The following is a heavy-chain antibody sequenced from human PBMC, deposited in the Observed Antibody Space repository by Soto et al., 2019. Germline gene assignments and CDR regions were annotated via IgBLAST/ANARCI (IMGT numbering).Heavy chain of an antibody. J-gene: IGHJ4*02. Sequence: QVQLVQSGAEVKKPGASVKVSCKASGYTFTSYGISWVRQAPGQGLEWMGWISAYNGNTNYAQKLHGRVTMTTDTPTSRAYMELRGLRSDDTAVYYCAGGFLEWPIRRHGANDYWGQGTLVTVSS. CDR3: AGGFLEWPIRRHGANDY. V-gene: IGHV1-18*01. D-gene: IGHD3-3*01. CDR2: ISAYNGNT. CDR1: GYTFTSYG.